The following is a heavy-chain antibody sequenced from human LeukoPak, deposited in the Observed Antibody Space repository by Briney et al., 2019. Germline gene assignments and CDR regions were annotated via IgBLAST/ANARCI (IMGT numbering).Heavy chain of an antibody. D-gene: IGHD1-14*01. J-gene: IGHJ5*02. CDR1: GGSISSGGYY. CDR3: ARGRARPGWFDP. Sequence: SQTLSLTCTVSGGSISSGGYYWSWIRQHPGKGLEWIGYIYYSGSTYYNPSLKSRVTISVDTSKNQFSLKLSSVTAADTAVYYCARGRARPGWFDPWGQGTLVTVSS. V-gene: IGHV4-31*03. CDR2: IYYSGST.